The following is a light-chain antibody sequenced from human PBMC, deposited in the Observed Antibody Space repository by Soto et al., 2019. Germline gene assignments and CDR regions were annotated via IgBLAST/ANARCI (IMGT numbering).Light chain of an antibody. V-gene: IGLV1-47*01. Sequence: QSVLTQPPSASGTPGPRVTISCSGSTSNIGTNYVYWYQQLPGTAPKLLIYRDDQRPSGVPDRFSGSKSGTSASLAISGRRSEDEADYFCAAWDDSLSGFHVFGTGTKLTVL. CDR3: AAWDDSLSGFHV. CDR1: TSNIGTNY. J-gene: IGLJ1*01. CDR2: RDD.